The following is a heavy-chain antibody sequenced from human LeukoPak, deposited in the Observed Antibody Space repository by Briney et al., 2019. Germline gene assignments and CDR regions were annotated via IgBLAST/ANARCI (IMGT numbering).Heavy chain of an antibody. CDR3: ARDLSSSWGGGMDV. D-gene: IGHD6-13*01. J-gene: IGHJ6*04. CDR2: IYSGGTT. Sequence: PGGSLRLSCAASGFTVSSNYMSWVRQAPGKGLECVSVIYSGGTTYYADSVKGRFTISRDNSKNTLYLQMNSLRAEDTAVYYCARDLSSSWGGGMDVWGKGTTVTVSS. V-gene: IGHV3-53*01. CDR1: GFTVSSNY.